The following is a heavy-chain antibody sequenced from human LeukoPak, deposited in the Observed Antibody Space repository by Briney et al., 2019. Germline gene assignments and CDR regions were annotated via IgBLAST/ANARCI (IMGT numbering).Heavy chain of an antibody. Sequence: GGSLRLSCAASGFIFSDYYMSWIRQAPGKGLEWVSYISSSGNTIYYADSVKGRFTISRDNAKNSLYLQMNSLKTEDTAVYYCTTRGTTVTTRFDYWGQGTLVTVSS. J-gene: IGHJ4*02. CDR1: GFIFSDYY. CDR3: TTRGTTVTTRFDY. D-gene: IGHD4-17*01. V-gene: IGHV3-11*01. CDR2: ISSSGNTI.